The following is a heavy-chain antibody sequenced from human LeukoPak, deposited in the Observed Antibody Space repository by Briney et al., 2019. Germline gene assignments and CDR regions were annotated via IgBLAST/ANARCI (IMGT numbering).Heavy chain of an antibody. CDR3: AKAGLLTHQYGND. D-gene: IGHD4/OR15-4a*01. Sequence: PVGSLRLSCAASGFTFGAYAMTWVRQAPGRGLEWVSSISTTGDTTYYADSVKGRFTISRDNSKNRVYLQMHSLRADDTAVYYCAKAGLLTHQYGNDWGQGTLLTVSS. J-gene: IGHJ4*02. V-gene: IGHV3-23*01. CDR1: GFTFGAYA. CDR2: ISTTGDTT.